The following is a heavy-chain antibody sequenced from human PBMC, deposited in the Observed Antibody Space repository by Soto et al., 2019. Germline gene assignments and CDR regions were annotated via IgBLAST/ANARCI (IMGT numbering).Heavy chain of an antibody. CDR2: IKEDGSEK. Sequence: GGSLRLSCAASGFTFSSSWMTWVRQAPGKGLEWVANIKEDGSEKYYVDSVKGRFTISRDNAKNSLYLQMNSLRAEDTAVYYCARHIDYGDYLNWFDPWGQGTLVTVSS. D-gene: IGHD4-17*01. J-gene: IGHJ5*02. V-gene: IGHV3-7*05. CDR3: ARHIDYGDYLNWFDP. CDR1: GFTFSSSW.